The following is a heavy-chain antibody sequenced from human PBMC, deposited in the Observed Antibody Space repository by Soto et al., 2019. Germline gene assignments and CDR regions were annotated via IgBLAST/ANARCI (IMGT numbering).Heavy chain of an antibody. CDR3: AREVHGCSGGSCYSGNFDY. D-gene: IGHD2-15*01. Sequence: ASVKVSCKASGYTFTSYYMHWVRQAPGQGLEWMGIINPSGGSTSYAQKFQGRVTMTRDTSTSTVYMELSSLRSEDTAVYYCAREVHGCSGGSCYSGNFDYWGQGTLVTVSS. V-gene: IGHV1-46*03. J-gene: IGHJ4*02. CDR2: INPSGGST. CDR1: GYTFTSYY.